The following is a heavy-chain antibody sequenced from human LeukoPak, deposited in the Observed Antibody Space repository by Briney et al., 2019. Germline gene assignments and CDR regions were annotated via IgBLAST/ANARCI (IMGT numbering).Heavy chain of an antibody. CDR1: GYTFTGYY. Sequence: GASVKVSCKASGYTFTGYYMHWVRQAPGQGLEWMGWINPNSGGTNYAQKFQGRVTMTRDTSISTAYMELSRLRSDDTAVYYCASLGYSSSWYSYYYMDVWGKGTTVTVSS. J-gene: IGHJ6*03. V-gene: IGHV1-2*02. CDR2: INPNSGGT. CDR3: ASLGYSSSWYSYYYMDV. D-gene: IGHD6-13*01.